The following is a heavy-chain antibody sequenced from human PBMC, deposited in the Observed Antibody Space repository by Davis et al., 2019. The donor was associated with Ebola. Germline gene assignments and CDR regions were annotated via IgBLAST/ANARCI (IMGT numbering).Heavy chain of an antibody. J-gene: IGHJ5*02. D-gene: IGHD5-12*01. Sequence: MPSETLSLTCAVSGGSISSGGYSWSWIRQPPGKGLEWIGYIYHSGSTYYNPSLKSRVTISVDRSKNQFSLKLSSVTAADTAVYYCARKWLRLDWFDPWGQGTLVTVSS. V-gene: IGHV4-30-2*01. CDR1: GGSISSGGYS. CDR3: ARKWLRLDWFDP. CDR2: IYHSGST.